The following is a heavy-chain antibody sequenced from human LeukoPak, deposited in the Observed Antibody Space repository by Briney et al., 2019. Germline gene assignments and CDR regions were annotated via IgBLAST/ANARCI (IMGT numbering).Heavy chain of an antibody. J-gene: IGHJ6*03. CDR2: INHSGST. V-gene: IGHV4-34*01. CDR1: GGSFNGYY. Sequence: SETLSLTCAVFGGSFNGYYWTWIRQSPGKGLEWIGEINHSGSTNYNPSLKSRVTISVDTSKNQFSLKLSSVTAADTAVYYCARVKDPGGYYYYYMDVWGKGTTVTVSS. CDR3: ARVKDPGGYYYYYMDV. D-gene: IGHD3-16*01.